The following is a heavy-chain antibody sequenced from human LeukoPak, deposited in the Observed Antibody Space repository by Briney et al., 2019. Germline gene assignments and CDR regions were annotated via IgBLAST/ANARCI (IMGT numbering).Heavy chain of an antibody. V-gene: IGHV4-34*01. Sequence: PSETLSLTCTVSGGSISSYYWSWIRQPPGKGLEWIGEINHSGSTNYSPSLKSRVTISVDTSKNQFSLKLSSVTAADTAVYYCARDSPAALLYYYYGMDVWGQGTTVTVSS. D-gene: IGHD2-2*01. CDR1: GGSISSYY. CDR3: ARDSPAALLYYYYGMDV. CDR2: INHSGST. J-gene: IGHJ6*02.